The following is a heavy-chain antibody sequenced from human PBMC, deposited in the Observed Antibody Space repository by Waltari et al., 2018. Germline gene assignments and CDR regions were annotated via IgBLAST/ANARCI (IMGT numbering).Heavy chain of an antibody. V-gene: IGHV3-23*03. Sequence: EVQLLESGGGLVQPGGSLRLSCAASGFTFSSYAMSWVRQAPGKGLGWVSVIYSGGSSTYYADSVKGRFTISRDNSKNTLYLQMNSLRAEDTAVYYCAKWLGGDAPFDYWGQGTLVTVSS. CDR1: GFTFSSYA. CDR3: AKWLGGDAPFDY. D-gene: IGHD2-21*01. J-gene: IGHJ4*02. CDR2: IYSGGSST.